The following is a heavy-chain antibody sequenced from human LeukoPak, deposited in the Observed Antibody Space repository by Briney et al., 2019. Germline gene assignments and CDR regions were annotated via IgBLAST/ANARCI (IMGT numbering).Heavy chain of an antibody. V-gene: IGHV1-18*01. CDR1: GYTFSNYG. D-gene: IGHD2-21*02. CDR2: VSAYNGNT. CDR3: TRGAGPHCNGDCWPFDS. Sequence: ASVKVSCKASGYTFSNYGITWVRQASGQGLEWMGWVSAYNGNTNYAQKFQGRVTMTTHTSTATASMELRSLRSDDTAVYYCTRGAGPHCNGDCWPFDSWGQGTLVTVST. J-gene: IGHJ4*02.